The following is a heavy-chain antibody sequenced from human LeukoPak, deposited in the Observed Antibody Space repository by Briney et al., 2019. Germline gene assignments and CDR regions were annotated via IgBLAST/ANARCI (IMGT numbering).Heavy chain of an antibody. Sequence: GGSLRLSCTASGFTFGDYAMSWFRQAPGKGLEWVGFIRSKPYGGTTENAASVKGRFTISRDDSKSIAYLQMNSLKTEDTAVYYCARGGVYCSSVSCSVDYWGQGILVTVSS. D-gene: IGHD2-2*01. V-gene: IGHV3-49*03. CDR2: IRSKPYGGTT. CDR3: ARGGVYCSSVSCSVDY. J-gene: IGHJ4*02. CDR1: GFTFGDYA.